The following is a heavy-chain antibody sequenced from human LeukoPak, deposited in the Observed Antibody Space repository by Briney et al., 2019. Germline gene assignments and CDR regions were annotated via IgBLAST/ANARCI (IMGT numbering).Heavy chain of an antibody. Sequence: PSETLSLTCTVSGGSIRSGSYYWNWIRQPAGKGLEWIGRMYTSGTTNYNPSLKSRVTISVDTSKNQFSLKLSSVTAADTDVYYCARTASGYYLFDYWGQRTLVTVSS. CDR2: MYTSGTT. V-gene: IGHV4-61*02. CDR1: GGSIRSGSYY. J-gene: IGHJ4*02. CDR3: ARTASGYYLFDY. D-gene: IGHD3-22*01.